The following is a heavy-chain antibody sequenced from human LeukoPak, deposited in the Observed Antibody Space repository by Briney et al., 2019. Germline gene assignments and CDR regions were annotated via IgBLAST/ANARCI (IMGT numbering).Heavy chain of an antibody. Sequence: GGSLRLSCAASGFAVSSYYMSWVRQAPGKGLEWVSYISGTSSFTNYADSVKGRFTISRDNSKNTLYLQMNSLRAEDTAVYYCARDCGIAAAGTKFFDYWGQGTLVTVSS. D-gene: IGHD6-13*01. CDR2: ISGTSSFT. CDR1: GFAVSSYY. J-gene: IGHJ4*02. CDR3: ARDCGIAAAGTKFFDY. V-gene: IGHV3-11*06.